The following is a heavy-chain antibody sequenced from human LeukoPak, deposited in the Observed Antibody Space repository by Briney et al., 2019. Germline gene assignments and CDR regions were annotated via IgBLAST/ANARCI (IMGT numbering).Heavy chain of an antibody. CDR1: GYTFTSYA. J-gene: IGHJ4*02. CDR2: INAGDGNT. V-gene: IGHV1-3*01. CDR3: ARDRSGQWLAFDY. Sequence: ASVKVSCKASGYTFTSYAMHWVRQAPGQRLEWMGWINAGDGNTKYSQKFQGRVTITRDTSASTAYMELSSLRSEDTAVYYCARDRSGQWLAFDYWGQGTLVTVSS. D-gene: IGHD6-19*01.